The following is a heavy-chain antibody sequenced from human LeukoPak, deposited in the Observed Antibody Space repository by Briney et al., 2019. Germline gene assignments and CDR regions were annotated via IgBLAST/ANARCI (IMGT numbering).Heavy chain of an antibody. J-gene: IGHJ4*02. CDR2: IYTRGST. D-gene: IGHD6-19*01. CDR1: GGSISSYY. CDR3: ARHYSSGWYFVY. Sequence: SETLSLTCTVSGGSISSYYWSWIRQPAGKGLEWIGRIYTRGSTNYNPSLKSRVTMSVDTSKNQFSLKLSSVTAADTAVYYCARHYSSGWYFVYWGQGTLVTVSS. V-gene: IGHV4-4*07.